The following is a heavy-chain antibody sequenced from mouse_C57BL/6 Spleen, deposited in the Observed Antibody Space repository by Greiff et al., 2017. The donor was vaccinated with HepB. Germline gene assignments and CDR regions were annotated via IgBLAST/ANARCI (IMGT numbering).Heavy chain of an antibody. J-gene: IGHJ4*01. CDR2: IWSGGST. CDR3: ARNDDYDGGDYYAMDY. CDR1: GFSLTSYG. V-gene: IGHV2-2*01. D-gene: IGHD2-4*01. Sequence: QVQLKESGPGLVQPSQSLSITCTVSGFSLTSYGVHWVRQSPGKGLEWLGVIWSGGSTDYNAAFISRLSISKDNSKSQVFFKMNSLQADDTAIYYCARNDDYDGGDYYAMDYWGQGTSVTVSS.